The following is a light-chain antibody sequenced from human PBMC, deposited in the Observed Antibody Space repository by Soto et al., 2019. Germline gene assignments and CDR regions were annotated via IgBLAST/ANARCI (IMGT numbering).Light chain of an antibody. Sequence: DIVFTQSPATLSLPQGERATLSCRASQSVSSYLAWYQQKPGQAPRLLIYDASNRATGIPARFSGSGSGTDFTLTISSLEPEDFAVYYCQQFSSYPLTFGGGTKVDIK. CDR2: DAS. J-gene: IGKJ4*01. CDR3: QQFSSYPLT. CDR1: QSVSSY. V-gene: IGKV3-11*01.